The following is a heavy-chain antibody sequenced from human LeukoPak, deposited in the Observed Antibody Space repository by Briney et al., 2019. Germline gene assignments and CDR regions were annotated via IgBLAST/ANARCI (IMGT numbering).Heavy chain of an antibody. Sequence: PSETLSLTCTVSGGSISSSSYYWGWIRQPPGKGLEWIGSIYYSGSTYYNPSLKSRVTISVDTSKNQFSLKLSSVTAADTAVYYCARPSYYFDYWGQGTLVTVSS. CDR1: GGSISSSSYY. CDR2: IYYSGST. V-gene: IGHV4-39*01. J-gene: IGHJ4*02. CDR3: ARPSYYFDY.